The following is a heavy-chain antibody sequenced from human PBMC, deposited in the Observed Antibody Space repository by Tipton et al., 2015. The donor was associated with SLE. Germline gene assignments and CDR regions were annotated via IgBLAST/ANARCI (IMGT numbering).Heavy chain of an antibody. D-gene: IGHD6-19*01. CDR1: GFTFSSYS. CDR3: VREESGWYYAMDV. V-gene: IGHV3-21*04. J-gene: IGHJ6*02. CDR2: ISSSSSYI. Sequence: SLRLSCAASGFTFSSYSMNWVRQAPGKGLEWVSSISSSSSYIYYADSVKGRFTISRDNAKNSLYLQMNSLRAEDTAVYYCVREESGWYYAMDVWGQGTTVTVSS.